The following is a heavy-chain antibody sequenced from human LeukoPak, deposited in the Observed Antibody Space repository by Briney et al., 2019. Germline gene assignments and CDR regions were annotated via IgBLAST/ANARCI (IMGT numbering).Heavy chain of an antibody. CDR3: ARLSYYYYYMDV. Sequence: SETLSLTCAVSGFSISSDKYWGWIRHPPGKGLEWIGSIYHTGRTYYNPSLKSRVTISVDTSKNQFALKLNSVTAADTAVYYCARLSYYYYYMDVWGRGTTVTVSS. CDR1: GFSISSDKY. V-gene: IGHV4-38-2*01. CDR2: IYHTGRT. D-gene: IGHD3-10*01. J-gene: IGHJ6*03.